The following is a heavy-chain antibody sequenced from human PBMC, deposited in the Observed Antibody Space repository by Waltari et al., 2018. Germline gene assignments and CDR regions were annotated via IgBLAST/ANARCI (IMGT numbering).Heavy chain of an antibody. D-gene: IGHD3-10*01. CDR3: ARSYTMVRGVIIKYYYYYMDV. Sequence: QVQLQESGPGLVKPSETLSLTCTVSGGSISSYYWSWIRQPPGKGLEWIGEINHSGSTNYNPSLKSRVTISVDTSKNQFSLKLSSVTAADTAVYYCARSYTMVRGVIIKYYYYYMDVWGKGTTVTISS. J-gene: IGHJ6*03. CDR2: INHSGST. V-gene: IGHV4-59*12. CDR1: GGSISSYY.